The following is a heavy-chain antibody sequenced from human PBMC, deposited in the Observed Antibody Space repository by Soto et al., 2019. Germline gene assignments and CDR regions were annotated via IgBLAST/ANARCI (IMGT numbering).Heavy chain of an antibody. Sequence: QVQLVQSGAEVRQPASSVKVSCKTSGGTFSSYAISWVRQAPGQGLEWMGGIVPIVDTSTYAQKFQGRVTITADESTSTAYMELSSLRSDDTGIYYCVRVVAIPGYPDNWGQGTLVTVCS. V-gene: IGHV1-69*12. CDR2: IVPIVDTS. CDR1: GGTFSSYA. D-gene: IGHD5-12*01. J-gene: IGHJ4*02. CDR3: VRVVAIPGYPDN.